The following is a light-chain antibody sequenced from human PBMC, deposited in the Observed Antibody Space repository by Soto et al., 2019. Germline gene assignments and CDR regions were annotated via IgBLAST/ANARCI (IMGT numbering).Light chain of an antibody. CDR3: QQYGSSPWP. Sequence: EIVLTQSPGTLSLSPGERATLSCRASQSVSSSYLAWYQQKTGQAPRLLIYGASSRATGIPDRFSGSGSGTDFPLTISGLAPEDFAVYYCQQYGSSPWPFGKGTRGEIK. J-gene: IGKJ1*01. V-gene: IGKV3-20*01. CDR2: GAS. CDR1: QSVSSSY.